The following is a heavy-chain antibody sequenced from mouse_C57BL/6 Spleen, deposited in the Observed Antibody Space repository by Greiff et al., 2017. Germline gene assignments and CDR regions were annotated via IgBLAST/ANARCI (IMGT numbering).Heavy chain of an antibody. V-gene: IGHV1-37*01. Sequence: EVKLQESGPELVKPGASVKISCKASGYSFTGYFMNWVKQSHGKSLEWIGRINPYNGDTFYNQKFKGKATLTVDKSSSTAHMELLSLTSEDFAVYYCARRGYYYGSSYEEYAMDYWGQGTSVTVSS. CDR1: GYSFTGYF. CDR3: ARRGYYYGSSYEEYAMDY. J-gene: IGHJ4*01. CDR2: INPYNGDT. D-gene: IGHD1-1*01.